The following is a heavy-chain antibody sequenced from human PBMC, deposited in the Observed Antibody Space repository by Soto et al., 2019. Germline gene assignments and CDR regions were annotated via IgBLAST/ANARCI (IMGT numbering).Heavy chain of an antibody. D-gene: IGHD2-21*02. J-gene: IGHJ4*02. Sequence: GASVKGSCKASGYTFTSHGISWVRQAPRQGPEWMGWISTYNGTTYYADSVRGRVTISRDNAKNTLYLQMKSLRAEATAVYYFAGGGSSGGNSEGEIDYWGQGTLVTVSS. V-gene: IGHV1-18*01. CDR2: ISTYNGTT. CDR3: AGGGSSGGNSEGEIDY. CDR1: GYTFTSHG.